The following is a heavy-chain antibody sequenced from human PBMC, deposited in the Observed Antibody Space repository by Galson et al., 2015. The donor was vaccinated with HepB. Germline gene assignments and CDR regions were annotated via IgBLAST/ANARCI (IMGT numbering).Heavy chain of an antibody. J-gene: IGHJ4*02. CDR3: AAASYQLLYDY. CDR2: IVVGSGNT. D-gene: IGHD2-2*02. CDR1: GFTFTSSA. V-gene: IGHV1-58*01. Sequence: SCKASGFTFTSSAVPWVRQARGQRLEWIGWIVVGSGNTNYAQKFQERVTITRDMSTSTAYMELSSLRSEDTAVYYCAAASYQLLYDYWGQGTLVTVSS.